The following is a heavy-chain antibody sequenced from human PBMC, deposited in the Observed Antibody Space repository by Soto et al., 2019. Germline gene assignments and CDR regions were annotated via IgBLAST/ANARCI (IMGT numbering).Heavy chain of an antibody. CDR1: RFTFSSQA. D-gene: IGHD2-15*01. J-gene: IGHJ4*02. CDR2: ISAGSEGA. V-gene: IGHV3-23*01. Sequence: EVQLLESGGGLVQPGGALRLSCAASRFTFSSQAMSWVRQAPGKGLEWISSISAGSEGAYYADSVKGRFTISRDNSNNTLYLQMNSLRAEDTAVYYCARDLWWYLHWGQGTLVTVSS. CDR3: ARDLWWYLH.